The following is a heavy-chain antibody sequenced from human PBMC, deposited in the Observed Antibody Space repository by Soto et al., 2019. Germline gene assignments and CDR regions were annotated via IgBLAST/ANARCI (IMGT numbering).Heavy chain of an antibody. CDR2: IYHSGST. Sequence: QLQLQESGSGLVKPSQTLSLTCAVSGGSISSGGYSWSWIRQPPGKGLEWIGYIYHSGSTYYNPSLESGVTISVDSSKNQFSLKLSSVTAADTAVYYCAAGGGLPRYYWGQGTLVTVSS. J-gene: IGHJ4*02. V-gene: IGHV4-30-2*01. CDR1: GGSISSGGYS. D-gene: IGHD5-12*01. CDR3: AAGGGLPRYY.